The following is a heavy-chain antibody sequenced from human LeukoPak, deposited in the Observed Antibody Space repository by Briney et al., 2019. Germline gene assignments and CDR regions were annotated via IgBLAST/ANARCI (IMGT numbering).Heavy chain of an antibody. V-gene: IGHV3-21*01. CDR2: ISSSSSYI. J-gene: IGHJ4*02. CDR1: GFTFGNYW. D-gene: IGHD3-22*01. Sequence: GGSLRLSCAASGFTFGNYWMSWVRQAPGKGLEWVSSISSSSSYIYYADSVKGRFTISRDNAKNSLYLQMNSLRAEDTAVYYCARGDYYDSSGYFDHWGQGTLVTVSS. CDR3: ARGDYYDSSGYFDH.